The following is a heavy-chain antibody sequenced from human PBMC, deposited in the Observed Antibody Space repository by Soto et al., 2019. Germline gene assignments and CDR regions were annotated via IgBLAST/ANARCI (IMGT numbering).Heavy chain of an antibody. CDR2: INPKSGGT. Sequence: ASVKVSCKASGYSFTDYHIHWVRQAPGQGLEWLGRINPKSGGTSTAQKFQGWVTMTTDTSISTAYMELSRLRSDDTAVYYCARGKAARPDYYYYGMDVWGQGTTVTVSS. D-gene: IGHD6-6*01. V-gene: IGHV1-2*04. CDR1: GYSFTDYH. CDR3: ARGKAARPDYYYYGMDV. J-gene: IGHJ6*02.